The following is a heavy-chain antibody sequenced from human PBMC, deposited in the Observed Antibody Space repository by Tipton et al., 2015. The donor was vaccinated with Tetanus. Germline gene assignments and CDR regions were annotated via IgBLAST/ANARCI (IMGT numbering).Heavy chain of an antibody. Sequence: TLSLTCAVSGVSIRDSTFFWGWIRQPPGKGLEWIGEINEGGSTNYNPSLESRVSISVDTSKHRFSLKVNSVIAADTATYYCARWIGVIPVTGNDAFDVWGPGAMVSVSS. J-gene: IGHJ3*01. CDR3: ARWIGVIPVTGNDAFDV. D-gene: IGHD3-16*01. V-gene: IGHV4-39*07. CDR2: INEGGST. CDR1: GVSIRDSTFF.